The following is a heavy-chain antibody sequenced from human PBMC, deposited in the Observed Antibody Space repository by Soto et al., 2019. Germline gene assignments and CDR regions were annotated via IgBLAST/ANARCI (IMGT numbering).Heavy chain of an antibody. V-gene: IGHV4-31*03. Sequence: SETLSLTCTVSGVSVSTGGYFWTWIRQHPXKGLEWIGNIYYSGMTYYNPSLRGRVSISLDPSESQFSLKLNSVTAADTAVYYCARDSSGPGYSYGKFDYWGQGALVTVSS. CDR3: ARDSSGPGYSYGKFDY. J-gene: IGHJ4*02. CDR1: GVSVSTGGYF. CDR2: IYYSGMT. D-gene: IGHD5-18*01.